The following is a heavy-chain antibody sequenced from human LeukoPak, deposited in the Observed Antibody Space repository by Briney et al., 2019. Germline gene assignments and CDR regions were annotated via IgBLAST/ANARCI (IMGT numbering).Heavy chain of an antibody. CDR3: ARALYDSSGYYSHFDY. CDR2: ISSSSSYI. V-gene: IGHV3-21*01. CDR1: GLTFSSYS. J-gene: IGHJ4*02. D-gene: IGHD3-22*01. Sequence: GGSLRLSCAASGLTFSSYSMNWVRQAPGKGLEWVSSISSSSSYIYYADSVKGRFTISRDNAKKSLYLQMNSLRAEDTAVYYCARALYDSSGYYSHFDYWGQGTLVTVSS.